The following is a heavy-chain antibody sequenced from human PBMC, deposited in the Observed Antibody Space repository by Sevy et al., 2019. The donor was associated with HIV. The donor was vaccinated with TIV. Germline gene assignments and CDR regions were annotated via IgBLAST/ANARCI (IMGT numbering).Heavy chain of an antibody. D-gene: IGHD1-7*01. CDR2: FDPEDGET. V-gene: IGHV1-24*01. Sequence: ASVKVSCKVSGYTLTELSMHWVRQAPGKGLEWMGGFDPEDGETIYAQKFQGRVTMTEDTSTDTAYRELSSLGSEDTAVYYCATPYFPRNWNYVDAFDIWGQGTMVTVSS. CDR3: ATPYFPRNWNYVDAFDI. CDR1: GYTLTELS. J-gene: IGHJ3*02.